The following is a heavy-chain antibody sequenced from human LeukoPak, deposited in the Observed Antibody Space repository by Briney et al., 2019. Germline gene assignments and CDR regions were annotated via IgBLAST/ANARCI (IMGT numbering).Heavy chain of an antibody. J-gene: IGHJ6*03. V-gene: IGHV3-48*04. CDR3: ARDFKSPSAVVITTLYYYYYMDV. CDR1: GFTFSSYS. Sequence: GGSLRLSCAASGFTFSSYSMNWVRQAPGKGLEWVSYISSSGSTIDYADSVKGRFIISRDNAKNSLYLQMNSLRAEDTAVYYCARDFKSPSAVVITTLYYYYYMDVWGKGTTVTVSS. CDR2: ISSSGSTI. D-gene: IGHD3-22*01.